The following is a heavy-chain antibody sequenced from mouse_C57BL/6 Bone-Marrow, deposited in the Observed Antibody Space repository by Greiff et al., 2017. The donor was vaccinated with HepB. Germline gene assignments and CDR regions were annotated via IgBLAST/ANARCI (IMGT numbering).Heavy chain of an antibody. CDR3: ARGPLYYYGSSHWYFDV. V-gene: IGHV1-69*01. Sequence: QVQLQQPGAELVMPGASVKLSCKASGYTFTSYWMHWVKQRPGQGLEWIGEIDPSDSYTNYNQKFKGKSTLTVDKSSSTAYMQLSSLTSEDSAVYYCARGPLYYYGSSHWYFDVWGTGTTVTVSS. CDR2: IDPSDSYT. D-gene: IGHD1-1*01. CDR1: GYTFTSYW. J-gene: IGHJ1*03.